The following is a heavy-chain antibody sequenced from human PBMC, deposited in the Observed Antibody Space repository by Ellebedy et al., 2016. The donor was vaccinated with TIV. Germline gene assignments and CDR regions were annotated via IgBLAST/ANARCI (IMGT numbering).Heavy chain of an antibody. CDR1: GGSISSSGYY. V-gene: IGHV4-39*01. CDR3: ARRGGIYYGSGNYFDY. Sequence: SETLSLTXTVSGGSISSSGYYWGWFRQSPGKGLEWIGSIHYTGSMYYNPSLKSRVTISIDTSKNQFSLKTNSVTAADTSVYYCARRGGIYYGSGNYFDYWGQGALVTVSS. CDR2: IHYTGSM. D-gene: IGHD3-10*01. J-gene: IGHJ4*02.